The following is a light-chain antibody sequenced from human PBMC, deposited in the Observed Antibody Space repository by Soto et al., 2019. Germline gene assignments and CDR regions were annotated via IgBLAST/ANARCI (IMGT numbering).Light chain of an antibody. CDR3: QHYGNSLPWT. CDR2: GAS. Sequence: EIVLTQFPGTLSLSPGERATLSCRASQSITSSNLAWYQQKPGQAPRLIIYGASNRATGIPDRFSGSGSGTDFTLTISRLGPEDFAVYFCQHYGNSLPWTFGQGTKVDIK. CDR1: QSITSSN. V-gene: IGKV3-20*01. J-gene: IGKJ1*01.